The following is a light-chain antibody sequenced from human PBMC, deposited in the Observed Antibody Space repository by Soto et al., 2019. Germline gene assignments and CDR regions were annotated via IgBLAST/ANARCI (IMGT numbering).Light chain of an antibody. CDR3: SSYTTSNTRQIV. CDR2: DVS. V-gene: IGLV2-14*03. Sequence: QSVLTQPASVSGSPGPSITISCTGTSSDVGGYNYVSWYQHHPGKASKLMIFDVSNRPSGVSNRFSGSKSGNTASLTISGLQPEDEADYYCSSYTTSNTRQIVFGTGTKVTVL. CDR1: SSDVGGYNY. J-gene: IGLJ1*01.